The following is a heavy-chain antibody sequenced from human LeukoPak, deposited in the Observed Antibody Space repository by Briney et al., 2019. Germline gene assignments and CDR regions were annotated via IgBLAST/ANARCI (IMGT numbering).Heavy chain of an antibody. D-gene: IGHD3-22*01. V-gene: IGHV4-61*02. CDR3: ARDRSSGYRRN. Sequence: SETLSLTCPVSGGSISSGSHYWSWIRQPAGKGLEWIGRIYTSGSTNYNPSLKSRVTISVDTSKNQFSLKLSSVTAADTAVYYCARDRSSGYRRNWGQGTLVTVSS. J-gene: IGHJ4*02. CDR1: GGSISSGSHY. CDR2: IYTSGST.